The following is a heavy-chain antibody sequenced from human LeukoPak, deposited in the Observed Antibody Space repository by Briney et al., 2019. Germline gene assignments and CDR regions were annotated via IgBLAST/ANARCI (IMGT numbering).Heavy chain of an antibody. CDR2: IYYSGST. V-gene: IGHV4-39*01. D-gene: IGHD1-26*01. CDR3: ARAGYTISYYSLDY. Sequence: PSETLSLTCTVSGGSISSSSYYWGWIRQPPGKGLEWIGSIYYSGSTHYNPSLKSRVTISVDTSKNQFSLKLSSVTAADTAVYYCARAGYTISYYSLDYWGQGSLVTVSS. CDR1: GGSISSSSYY. J-gene: IGHJ4*02.